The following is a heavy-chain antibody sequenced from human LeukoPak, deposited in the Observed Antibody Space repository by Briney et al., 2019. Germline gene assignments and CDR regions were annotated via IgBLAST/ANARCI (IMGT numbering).Heavy chain of an antibody. J-gene: IGHJ4*02. CDR1: GFTFSNYW. CDR2: INQNGGET. D-gene: IGHD1-14*01. CDR3: ATPPSDRGTSPGFYFHY. Sequence: GGSLRLSCAASGFTFSNYWMSWVRQAPGKGLEWVANINQNGGETYYEDSVKGRFTISRDNAKNSLYLQMNSLRAEDTAVYYCATPPSDRGTSPGFYFHYWGQGALVTVSS. V-gene: IGHV3-7*01.